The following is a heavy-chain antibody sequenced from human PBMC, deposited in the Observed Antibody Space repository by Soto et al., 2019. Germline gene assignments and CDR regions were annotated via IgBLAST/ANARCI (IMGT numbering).Heavy chain of an antibody. CDR3: AKGGVSGYYFDY. CDR2: ISGSGGST. J-gene: IGHJ4*02. D-gene: IGHD3-10*01. CDR1: GFTFSSYA. V-gene: IGHV3-23*01. Sequence: EVQLLESGGGLVQPGGSLRLSCAASGFTFSSYAMSWVRQAPGKGLEWVSAISGSGGSTFYADSVKGRFTISRDNSKNTLYLQMNSLRAVDTAVYYCAKGGVSGYYFDYWGQGTLVTVSS.